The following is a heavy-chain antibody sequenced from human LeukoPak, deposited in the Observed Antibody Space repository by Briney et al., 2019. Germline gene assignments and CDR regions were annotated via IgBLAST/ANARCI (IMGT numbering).Heavy chain of an antibody. D-gene: IGHD2-2*01. V-gene: IGHV4-61*02. CDR3: ARTRIVVVPAALYPHYYYYMDV. J-gene: IGHJ6*03. Sequence: SSQTLSLTCTVSGGSISSGSYYWSWIRRPAGKGLEWIGRIYTSGSTNYNPSLKSRVTISVDTSKNQFSLKLSSVTAADTAVYYCARTRIVVVPAALYPHYYYYMDVWGKGTTVTVSS. CDR2: IYTSGST. CDR1: GGSISSGSYY.